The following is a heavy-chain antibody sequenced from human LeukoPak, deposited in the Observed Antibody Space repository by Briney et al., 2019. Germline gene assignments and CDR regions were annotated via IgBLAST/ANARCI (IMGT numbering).Heavy chain of an antibody. J-gene: IGHJ4*02. CDR1: GYTFTNYH. CDR3: ATNTYYDY. Sequence: ASVKVSCKASGYTFTNYHMNWVRQAPGQGLEWMGWINPNSGGTNYAQKFQGRVTMTRDTSISTAYMELSRLRSDDTAVYYCATNTYYDYWGQGTLVTVSS. V-gene: IGHV1-2*02. CDR2: INPNSGGT. D-gene: IGHD2-21*01.